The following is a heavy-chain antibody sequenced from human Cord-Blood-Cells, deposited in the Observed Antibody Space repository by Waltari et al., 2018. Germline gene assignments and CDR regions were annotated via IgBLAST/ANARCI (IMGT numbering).Heavy chain of an antibody. V-gene: IGHV3-30*04. Sequence: QVQLVESGGGVVQPGRSLRLSCAASGFTFSSYAMHWVRQAPGKGLEWVAVISYDGRNKYYADSVKGRFTISRDNSKNTLYLQMNSLRAEDTAVYYCARDRIVGATAFDIWGQGTMVTVSS. CDR2: ISYDGRNK. J-gene: IGHJ3*02. CDR3: ARDRIVGATAFDI. D-gene: IGHD1-26*01. CDR1: GFTFSSYA.